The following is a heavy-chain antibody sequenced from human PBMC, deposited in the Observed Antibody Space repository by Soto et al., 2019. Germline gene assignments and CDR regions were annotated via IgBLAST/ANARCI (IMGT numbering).Heavy chain of an antibody. CDR3: ARDSKDY. D-gene: IGHD3-3*02. V-gene: IGHV3-30-3*01. Sequence: PGGSLRLSCAASGFTFSSYAMHWVRQAPGKGLEWVAVISYDGSNKYYADSVKGRFTISRDNSKNTLYLQMNSLRAEDTAVYYCARDSKDYWRQGTLVTVSS. CDR1: GFTFSSYA. CDR2: ISYDGSNK. J-gene: IGHJ4*02.